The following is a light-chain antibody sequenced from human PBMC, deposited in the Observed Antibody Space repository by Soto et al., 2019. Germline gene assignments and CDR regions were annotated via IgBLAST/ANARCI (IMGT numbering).Light chain of an antibody. J-gene: IGLJ1*01. CDR2: EVS. CDR1: SSDVGGYNY. CDR3: CSYAGDSTPYV. V-gene: IGLV2-14*01. Sequence: QSALTQPASVSGSPGQSITISCTGTSSDVGGYNYVSWYQLHPGKAPKLMVYEVSNRPSGVSNRFSGSKSGNTASLTISGLQAEDEADYYCCSYAGDSTPYVFGTGTKLTVL.